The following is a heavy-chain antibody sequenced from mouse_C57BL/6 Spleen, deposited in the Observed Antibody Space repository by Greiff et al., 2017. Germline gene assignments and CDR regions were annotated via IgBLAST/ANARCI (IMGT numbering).Heavy chain of an antibody. Sequence: QVHVQQPGTELVKPGASVKLSCKASGYTFTSYWMHWVKQRPGQGLEWIGNINPGNGGTNYNEKFKGKATLTADKSSSTAYMQRSSLTSEDSAVSEVASGYGSSYLYAMDYWGQGTSVTVSS. J-gene: IGHJ4*01. D-gene: IGHD1-1*01. V-gene: IGHV1-53*01. CDR1: GYTFTSYW. CDR3: ASGYGSSYLYAMDY. CDR2: INPGNGGT.